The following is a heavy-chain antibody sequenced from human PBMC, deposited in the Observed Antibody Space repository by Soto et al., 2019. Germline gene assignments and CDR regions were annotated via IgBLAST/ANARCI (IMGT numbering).Heavy chain of an antibody. V-gene: IGHV4-31*03. CDR3: ARVGGFGDYDIFDY. CDR2: IYYSGST. D-gene: IGHD4-17*01. J-gene: IGHJ4*02. Sequence: SETLSLTCTVSGGSISSCGYYWSWIRQHPGKGLEWIGYIYYSGSTYYNPSLKSRVTISVDTSKNQFSLKLSSVTAADTAVYYCARVGGFGDYDIFDYWGQGTLVTVSS. CDR1: GGSISSCGYY.